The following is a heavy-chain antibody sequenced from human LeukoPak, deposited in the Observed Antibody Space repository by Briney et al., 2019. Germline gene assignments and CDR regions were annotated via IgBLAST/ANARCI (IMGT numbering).Heavy chain of an antibody. Sequence: SETLSLTCTVSGGSISSSSYYWGWIRQPPGKGLEWIGRIYYSGSTYYNPSLKSRVTISVDTSKNQFSLKLSSVTAAATAVYYCARSWTMRVVVTPEFDYWGQGTLVTVSS. V-gene: IGHV4-39*01. D-gene: IGHD3-22*01. CDR2: IYYSGST. CDR3: ARSWTMRVVVTPEFDY. J-gene: IGHJ4*02. CDR1: GGSISSSSYY.